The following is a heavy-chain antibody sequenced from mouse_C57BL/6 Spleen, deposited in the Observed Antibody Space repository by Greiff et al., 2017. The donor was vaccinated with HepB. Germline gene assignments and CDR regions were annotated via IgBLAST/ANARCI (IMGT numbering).Heavy chain of an antibody. CDR3: ARGDDGYPAGLAY. V-gene: IGHV1-55*01. Sequence: QVQLQQPGAELVQPGASVKMSCKASGYTFTSYWITWVKQRPGQGLEWIGDIYPGSVSTNYNEKFKSKATLTVDTSSSTAYMQLSSLTSEDSACYYCARGDDGYPAGLAYWGQGTLVTVSA. CDR1: GYTFTSYW. J-gene: IGHJ3*01. CDR2: IYPGSVST. D-gene: IGHD2-3*01.